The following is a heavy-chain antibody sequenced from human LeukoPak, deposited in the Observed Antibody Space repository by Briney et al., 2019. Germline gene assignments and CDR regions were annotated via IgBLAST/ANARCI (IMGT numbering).Heavy chain of an antibody. D-gene: IGHD3-10*01. CDR3: TRHFYYYGSATGWFDP. J-gene: IGHJ5*02. V-gene: IGHV3-73*01. CDR2: IRSKANSYAT. CDR1: GFTFSGSA. Sequence: GGSLRLSCAASGFTFSGSAMHWVRQASGKGLEWVGRIRSKANSYATAYAASVKGRFTISRDDSKNTAYLQMNSLKTEDTAVYYCTRHFYYYGSATGWFDPWGQGMLVTVSS.